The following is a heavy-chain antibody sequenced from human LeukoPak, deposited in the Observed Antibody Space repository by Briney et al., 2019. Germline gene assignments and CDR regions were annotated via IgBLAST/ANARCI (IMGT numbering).Heavy chain of an antibody. CDR3: ARGRGAYDI. J-gene: IGHJ3*02. CDR1: GGSISSYY. D-gene: IGHD3-10*01. Sequence: SETLSLTCTVSGGSISSYYWSWIRQPPGKGLEWIGYIYYSGSTNYNPSLKSRVAISVDTSKNQFSLKLSSVTAADTAVYYCARGRGAYDIWGQGTMVTISS. CDR2: IYYSGST. V-gene: IGHV4-59*01.